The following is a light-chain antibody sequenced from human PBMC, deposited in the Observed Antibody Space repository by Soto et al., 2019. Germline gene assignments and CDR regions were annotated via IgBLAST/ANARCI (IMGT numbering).Light chain of an antibody. CDR2: DAS. Sequence: EIVLTQSPGTLSLSPGERATLSCRASQSVSSRYLAWYQQKPGQAPRLLIYDASYRAPGIPDRFSGSGSGTDFTLHISRLDPEDFAVYYCQQYGSSYTFGPGTKVDIK. V-gene: IGKV3-20*01. CDR3: QQYGSSYT. CDR1: QSVSSRY. J-gene: IGKJ3*01.